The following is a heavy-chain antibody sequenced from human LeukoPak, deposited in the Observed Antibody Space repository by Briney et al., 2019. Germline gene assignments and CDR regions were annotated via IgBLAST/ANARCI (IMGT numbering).Heavy chain of an antibody. CDR2: ISSSSSYI. CDR3: ASPSLPNTPPEYFQH. Sequence: GGSLRLSCAASGFTFSSYSMNWVRQAPGKGLEWVSSISSSSSYIYYADSVKGRFTISRDNAKNSLYLQMNSLRAEDTAVYYCASPSLPNTPPEYFQHWGQGTLVTVSS. CDR1: GFTFSSYS. J-gene: IGHJ1*01. V-gene: IGHV3-21*01.